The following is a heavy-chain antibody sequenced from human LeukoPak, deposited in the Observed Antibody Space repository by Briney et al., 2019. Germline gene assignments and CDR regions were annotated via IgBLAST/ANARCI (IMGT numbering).Heavy chain of an antibody. Sequence: SETLSLTCTVSGGSISSYYWSWIRQPPGKGLEWIGEINHSGSTNYNPSLKSRVTISVDTSKNQFSLKLSSVTAADTAVYYCASVVGAPQYYYYGMDVWGQGTTVTVSS. D-gene: IGHD1-26*01. J-gene: IGHJ6*02. CDR1: GGSISSYY. CDR3: ASVVGAPQYYYYGMDV. V-gene: IGHV4-34*01. CDR2: INHSGST.